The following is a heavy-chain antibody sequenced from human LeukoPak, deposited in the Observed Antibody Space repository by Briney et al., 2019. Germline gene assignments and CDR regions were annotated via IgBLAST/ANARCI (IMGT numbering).Heavy chain of an antibody. V-gene: IGHV1-3*03. Sequence: GASVKVSCKASGYTFTNYAMHWVRQAPGQRLEWMGWINAANGNTEYSQEFQGRVTITKDTSASTAYMELSSLRSEDMAVYYCARAYYDFWSGYPNFDYWGQGTLVTVSS. CDR2: INAANGNT. J-gene: IGHJ4*02. CDR3: ARAYYDFWSGYPNFDY. D-gene: IGHD3-3*01. CDR1: GYTFTNYA.